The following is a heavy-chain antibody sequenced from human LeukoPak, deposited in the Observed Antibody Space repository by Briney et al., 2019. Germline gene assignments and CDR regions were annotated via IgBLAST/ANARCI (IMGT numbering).Heavy chain of an antibody. V-gene: IGHV4-4*07. CDR2: IYTSGST. CDR1: GGSISGYY. J-gene: IGHJ3*02. CDR3: ARVRPYSSSMLPDAFDI. Sequence: SETLSLTCTVSGGSISGYYWSWIRQPAGKGLEWIGRIYTSGSTNYNPSLKSRVTMSVDTSKNQFSLKLSSVTAADTAVYYCARVRPYSSSMLPDAFDIWGQGTMVTVSS. D-gene: IGHD6-6*01.